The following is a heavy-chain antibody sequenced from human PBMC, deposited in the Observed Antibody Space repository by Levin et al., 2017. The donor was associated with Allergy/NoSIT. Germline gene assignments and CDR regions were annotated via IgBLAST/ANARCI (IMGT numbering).Heavy chain of an antibody. CDR1: GFTFSDRY. J-gene: IGHJ4*02. D-gene: IGHD3-10*01. CDR3: ARVYSDTWSGSYFDY. Sequence: GGSLRLSCAVSGFTFSDRYMDWVRQAPGKGLEWVGRIRNKANSYTTEYAASVKGRFTISRDDSGNSVYLQMKYLTTEDTAIYYCARVYSDTWSGSYFDYWGQGTLVTVSS. CDR2: IRNKANSYTT. V-gene: IGHV3-72*01.